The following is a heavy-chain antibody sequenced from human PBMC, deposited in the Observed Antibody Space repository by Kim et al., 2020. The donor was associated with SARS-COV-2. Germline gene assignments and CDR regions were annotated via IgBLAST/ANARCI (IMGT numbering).Heavy chain of an antibody. Sequence: GGSLRLSCAASGFTFSSYAMHWVHQAPGKGLEWVAVISYDGSNKYYADSVKGRFTISRDNSKNTLYLQMNSLRAEDTAVYYCARASLRFGNAFDIWGQGTMVTVSS. V-gene: IGHV3-30-3*01. D-gene: IGHD3-3*01. CDR2: ISYDGSNK. J-gene: IGHJ3*02. CDR3: ARASLRFGNAFDI. CDR1: GFTFSSYA.